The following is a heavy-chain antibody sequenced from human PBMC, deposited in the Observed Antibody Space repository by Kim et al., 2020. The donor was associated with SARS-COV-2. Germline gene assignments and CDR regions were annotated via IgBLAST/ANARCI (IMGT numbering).Heavy chain of an antibody. Sequence: GGSLRLSCAASGFIFSDYYMTWIRQAPGKGLEWVSYISRNSYYTNYADSVKGRFTISRDDAKNALYLQMNSLRAEDTAVYYCASDLLGISIAAFDIWGLGTIVTVSS. CDR2: ISRNSYYT. J-gene: IGHJ3*02. D-gene: IGHD3-3*02. CDR1: GFIFSDYY. V-gene: IGHV3-11*06. CDR3: ASDLLGISIAAFDI.